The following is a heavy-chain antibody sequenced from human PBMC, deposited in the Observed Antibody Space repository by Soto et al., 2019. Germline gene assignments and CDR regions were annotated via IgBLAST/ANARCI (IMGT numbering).Heavy chain of an antibody. D-gene: IGHD2-15*01. V-gene: IGHV3-23*01. CDR2: ISGSGGSA. CDR3: AKYPNIVVVVAANSCSSGMAV. J-gene: IGHJ6*02. CDR1: GFTFSSYA. Sequence: GGSLRLSCAASGFTFSSYAMSWVRQAPGKGQEWVSAISGSGGSAYYADSVKGRFTISRDNSKNTLYLQMNSLRAEDTAVYYSAKYPNIVVVVAANSCSSGMAVWGQATTVSVPS.